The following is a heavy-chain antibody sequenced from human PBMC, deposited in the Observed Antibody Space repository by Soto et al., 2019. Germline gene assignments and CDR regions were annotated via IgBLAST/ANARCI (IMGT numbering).Heavy chain of an antibody. Sequence: GASVKVSCKASGYTFTNYGITWVRQAPGQGLEWMGWISAYNGNTNYAQKFQGRVSMTTDTSTTTAYMELRSLRSDDTAVYYCARVMSGFAIFGVVPIDYWGQGTLVTVSS. CDR3: ARVMSGFAIFGVVPIDY. J-gene: IGHJ4*02. D-gene: IGHD3-3*01. CDR2: ISAYNGNT. CDR1: GYTFTNYG. V-gene: IGHV1-18*01.